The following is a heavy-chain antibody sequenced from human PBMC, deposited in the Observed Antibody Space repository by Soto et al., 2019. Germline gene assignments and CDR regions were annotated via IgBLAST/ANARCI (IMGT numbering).Heavy chain of an antibody. CDR1: GFSLTTDRVG. Sequence: QITLKESGPRLVKPTQTLTLTCTFSGFSLTTDRVGVGWIRQPPGEALEWLAVIYWDDSKTYRPSLESRLTITKDTSKIQVALTMTNMDSLDTATYYCAHAYGGRSLYWGQGTLVTVSS. CDR3: AHAYGGRSLY. CDR2: IYWDDSK. J-gene: IGHJ4*02. D-gene: IGHD1-26*01. V-gene: IGHV2-5*02.